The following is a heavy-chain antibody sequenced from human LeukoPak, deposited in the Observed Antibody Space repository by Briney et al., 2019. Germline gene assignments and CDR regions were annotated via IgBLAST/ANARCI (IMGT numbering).Heavy chain of an antibody. D-gene: IGHD4-17*01. CDR1: GGSIRSSGYY. Sequence: SETLSLTCSVSGGSIRSSGYYWGWIRQPPGKGLEWIGSIYYSGSTYYNPSLKSRVTISVDTSKNQFSLKLSSVTAADTAVYYCASSPGDYWGYYYYYYMDVWGKGTTVTISS. CDR3: ASSPGDYWGYYYYYYMDV. V-gene: IGHV4-39*01. J-gene: IGHJ6*03. CDR2: IYYSGST.